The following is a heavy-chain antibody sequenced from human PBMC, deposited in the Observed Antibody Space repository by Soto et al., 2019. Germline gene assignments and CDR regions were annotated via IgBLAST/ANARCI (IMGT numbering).Heavy chain of an antibody. V-gene: IGHV3-30-3*01. Sequence: ESGGGVVQPGRSLRLSCAASGFTFSSYAMHWVRQAPGKGLEWVAVISYDGSNKYYADSVKGRFTISRDNSKNTLYLQMNSLRAEDTAVYYCAQWAGAFDYWGQGTLVTVSS. D-gene: IGHD1-26*01. CDR3: AQWAGAFDY. CDR1: GFTFSSYA. J-gene: IGHJ4*02. CDR2: ISYDGSNK.